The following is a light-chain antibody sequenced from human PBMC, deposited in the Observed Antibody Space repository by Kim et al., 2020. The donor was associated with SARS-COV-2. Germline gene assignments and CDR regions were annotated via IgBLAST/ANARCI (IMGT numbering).Light chain of an antibody. CDR1: KLGDKY. J-gene: IGLJ1*01. Sequence: SYELTQLPSVSVSPGQTASITCSGDKLGDKYACWYQQKPGQSPVLVIYQDSKRPSGIPERFSGSNSGNTATLTISGTQAMDEADYYCQAWDSSTASYVFGTGTKVTVL. CDR2: QDS. CDR3: QAWDSSTASYV. V-gene: IGLV3-1*01.